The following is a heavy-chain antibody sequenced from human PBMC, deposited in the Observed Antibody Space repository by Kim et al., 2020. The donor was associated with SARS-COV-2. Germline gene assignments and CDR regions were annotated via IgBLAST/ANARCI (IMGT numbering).Heavy chain of an antibody. V-gene: IGHV3-53*04. J-gene: IGHJ6*02. D-gene: IGHD3-10*01. CDR2: IYSGGST. CDR3: ATSPPGDDGSGSYYKGRYYYYGMDV. CDR1: GFTVSSNY. Sequence: GGSLRLSCAASGFTVSSNYMSWVRQAPGKGLEWVSVIYSGGSTYYADSVKGRFTISRHNSKNTLYLQMNSLRAEDTAVYYCATSPPGDDGSGSYYKGRYYYYGMDVWGQGTTVTVSS.